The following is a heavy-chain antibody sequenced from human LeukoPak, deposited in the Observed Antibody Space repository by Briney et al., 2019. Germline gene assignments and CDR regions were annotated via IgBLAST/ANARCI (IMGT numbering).Heavy chain of an antibody. V-gene: IGHV1-24*01. Sequence: ASVKVSCKVSGYTLTELFMHWVRQAPGKGLEWMGGFDPEDGETIYAQKFQGRVTMTEDTSTDTAYMEPSSLRSGDTAVYYCATSSSSWYSLQYFDYWGQGTLVTVSS. CDR3: ATSSSSWYSLQYFDY. CDR1: GYTLTELF. J-gene: IGHJ4*02. CDR2: FDPEDGET. D-gene: IGHD6-13*01.